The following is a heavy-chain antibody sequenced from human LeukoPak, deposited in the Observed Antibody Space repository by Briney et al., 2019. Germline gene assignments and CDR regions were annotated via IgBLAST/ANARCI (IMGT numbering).Heavy chain of an antibody. V-gene: IGHV1-69*05. J-gene: IGHJ4*02. Sequence: SVKVSCKASGGSFLSYTINWVRQAPGQGLEWMGKIIPVFTRVNYAQKFQGRVTITTDESTSTVYLELSTLRSEDTAVYYCATEGGVIVPAAMDYWGQGTLVTVSS. D-gene: IGHD2-2*01. CDR1: GGSFLSYT. CDR3: ATEGGVIVPAAMDY. CDR2: IIPVFTRV.